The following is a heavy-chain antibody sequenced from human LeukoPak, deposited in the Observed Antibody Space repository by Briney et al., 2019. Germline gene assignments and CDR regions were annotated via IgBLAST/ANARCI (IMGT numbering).Heavy chain of an antibody. CDR1: GFTFSSYA. D-gene: IGHD2-2*02. CDR2: ISGSGGST. V-gene: IGHV3-64*01. Sequence: QSGGSLRLSCAASGFTFSSYAMSWVRQAPGKGLEWVSAISGSGGSTYYANSVKGRFTISRDNSKNTLYLQMGSLRAEDMAVYYCARGGYQLLYGYFQHWGQGTLVTVSS. CDR3: ARGGYQLLYGYFQH. J-gene: IGHJ1*01.